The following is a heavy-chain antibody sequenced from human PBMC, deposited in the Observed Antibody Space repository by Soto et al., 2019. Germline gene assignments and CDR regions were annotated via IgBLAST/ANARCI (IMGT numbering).Heavy chain of an antibody. Sequence: SETLSLTCTVSGDSVSSVGFHWAWLRRPPGKGLEWIGYIYNGGSTYYRPSLESRTHMSLDATRNHYSLRLTSVTAADTAVYFCARAPVGLDTISYFDYWGQGKLVTVSS. V-gene: IGHV4-30-4*01. CDR1: GDSVSSVGFH. CDR3: ARAPVGLDTISYFDY. D-gene: IGHD3-3*01. J-gene: IGHJ4*02. CDR2: IYNGGST.